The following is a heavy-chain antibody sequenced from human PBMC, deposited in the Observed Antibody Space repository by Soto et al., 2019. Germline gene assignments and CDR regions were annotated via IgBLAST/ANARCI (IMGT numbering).Heavy chain of an antibody. CDR1: GGSISSGGYY. D-gene: IGHD7-27*01. CDR3: ARVPGP. V-gene: IGHV4-61*08. Sequence: SGTLSLTCTVSGGSISSGGYYWSWIRQPPGKGLEWIGFIYYTESTSYNPSLKSRVTMSLDRSKNQFSLKLSSVTAADTAVYYYARVPGPWGQGTLVTVSS. J-gene: IGHJ5*02. CDR2: IYYTEST.